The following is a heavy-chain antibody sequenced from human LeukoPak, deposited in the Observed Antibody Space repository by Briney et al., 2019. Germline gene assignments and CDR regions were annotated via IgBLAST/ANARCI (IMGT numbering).Heavy chain of an antibody. CDR2: ISNGGSSI. CDR3: AREEMEYGVQPSGAFDI. CDR1: GFTFSDYY. D-gene: IGHD4-17*01. Sequence: NPGGSLRLSCAASGFTFSDYYMSWIRQAPGKGLEWVSHISNGGSSIHYADSVKGRFTISRDNSKNTLYLQMNSLRAEDTAVYYCAREEMEYGVQPSGAFDIWGQGTMVTVSS. J-gene: IGHJ3*02. V-gene: IGHV3-11*01.